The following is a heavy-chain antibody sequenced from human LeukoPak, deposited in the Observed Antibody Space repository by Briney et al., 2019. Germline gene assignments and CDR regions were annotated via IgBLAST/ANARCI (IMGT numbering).Heavy chain of an antibody. CDR2: ISSSSSYI. D-gene: IGHD6-13*01. Sequence: RGSLRLSCAASGFTFSSYSMNWVRQAPGKGLEWVSSISSSSSYIYYADSVKGRFTISRDNAKNSLYLQMNSLRAEDTAVYYCARDFSPTSSWYVKFHDAFDIWGQGTMVTVSS. CDR3: ARDFSPTSSWYVKFHDAFDI. CDR1: GFTFSSYS. V-gene: IGHV3-21*01. J-gene: IGHJ3*02.